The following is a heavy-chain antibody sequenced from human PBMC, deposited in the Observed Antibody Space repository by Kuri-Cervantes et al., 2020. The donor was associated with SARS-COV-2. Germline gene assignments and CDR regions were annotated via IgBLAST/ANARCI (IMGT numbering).Heavy chain of an antibody. D-gene: IGHD3-3*01. Sequence: GESLKISCAASGFTFSNAWMSWVRQAPGKGLEWVGRIKSKTDGGTTEYAASVKGRFTISRDDSKSIAYLQMNSLKTEDTAVYYCTKDDFWSGYSDYWGQGTLVTVSS. V-gene: IGHV3-15*01. CDR2: IKSKTDGGTT. CDR1: GFTFSNAW. CDR3: TKDDFWSGYSDY. J-gene: IGHJ4*02.